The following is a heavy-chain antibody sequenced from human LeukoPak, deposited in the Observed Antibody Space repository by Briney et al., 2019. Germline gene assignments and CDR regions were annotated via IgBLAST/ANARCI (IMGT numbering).Heavy chain of an antibody. CDR2: IYYSGST. D-gene: IGHD3-10*01. CDR3: ARSPPIPTYYYGSGSPNWYFDL. CDR1: GGSISTYY. V-gene: IGHV4-59*01. Sequence: SETLSLTCTVSGGSISTYYWSWIRQPPGKGLEWIGYIYYSGSTNYNPSLKSRVTISVETSKNQFSLKLSSVTAADTAVYYCARSPPIPTYYYGSGSPNWYFDLWGRGTLVTVSS. J-gene: IGHJ2*01.